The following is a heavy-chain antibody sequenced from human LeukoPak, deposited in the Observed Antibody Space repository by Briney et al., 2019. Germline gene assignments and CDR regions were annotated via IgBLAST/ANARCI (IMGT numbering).Heavy chain of an antibody. J-gene: IGHJ5*02. CDR2: IYDSGST. CDR1: GGSIRSSYYY. V-gene: IGHV4-39*01. Sequence: SETLSLTCTVSGGSIRSSYYYWGWIRQPPGKGLEWIGSIYDSGSTYYNPSLKSRVTISVDTSKNQFSLKLNSVTAADTAVYYCARHLRYCSSTCSEVWFDPWGQGTLVTVSS. D-gene: IGHD2-2*01. CDR3: ARHLRYCSSTCSEVWFDP.